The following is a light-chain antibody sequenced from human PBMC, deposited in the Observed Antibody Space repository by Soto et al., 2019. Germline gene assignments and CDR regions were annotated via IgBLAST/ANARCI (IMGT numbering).Light chain of an antibody. CDR3: SSYTSASTLV. Sequence: QSALTQPASVSGSPGQSITISCTGANSDIGSYNYVSWYQQHPGKAPKLLIYDVTKWPSGVSNRFSGSKSGNTASLTISGLQAEDEADYYCSSYTSASTLVFGGGTQLTVL. CDR2: DVT. CDR1: NSDIGSYNY. J-gene: IGLJ2*01. V-gene: IGLV2-14*01.